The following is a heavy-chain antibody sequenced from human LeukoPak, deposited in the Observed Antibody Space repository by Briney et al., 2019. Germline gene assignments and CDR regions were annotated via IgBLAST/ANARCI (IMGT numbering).Heavy chain of an antibody. J-gene: IGHJ6*02. CDR2: IYYSGST. D-gene: IGHD3-10*01. CDR1: GGSISSSSYY. CDR3: ARGRGARYYYGMDV. V-gene: IGHV4-39*07. Sequence: SETLSLTCTVSGGSISSSSYYWGWIRQPPGKGLEWIGSIYYSGSTYYNPSLKSRVTISVDTSKNQFSLKLSSVTAADTAVYYCARGRGARYYYGMDVWGQGTTVTVSS.